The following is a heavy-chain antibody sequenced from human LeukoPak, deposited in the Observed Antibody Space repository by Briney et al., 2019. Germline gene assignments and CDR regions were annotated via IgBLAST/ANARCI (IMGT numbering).Heavy chain of an antibody. Sequence: GASVKVSCKASGGTFSSYAISWVRQAPGQGLEWMGGIIPIFGTANYAQKFQGRVTITADESTSTAYMELCSLRSEDTAVYYCARDQRQLAGMDVWGQGTTVTVSS. D-gene: IGHD6-6*01. CDR1: GGTFSSYA. CDR2: IIPIFGTA. J-gene: IGHJ6*02. V-gene: IGHV1-69*13. CDR3: ARDQRQLAGMDV.